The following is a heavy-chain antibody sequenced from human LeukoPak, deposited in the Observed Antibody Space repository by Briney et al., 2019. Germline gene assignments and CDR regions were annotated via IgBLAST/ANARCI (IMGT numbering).Heavy chain of an antibody. CDR3: ARRIIVGATDAFDI. CDR1: GYSISSGYY. V-gene: IGHV4-38-2*02. D-gene: IGHD1-26*01. CDR2: IYHSGST. J-gene: IGHJ3*02. Sequence: SETLSLTCTVSGYSISSGYYWGWIRQPPGKGLEWIGSIYHSGSTYYNPSLKSRVTISVDTSKNQFSLKLSSVTAADTAVYYCARRIIVGATDAFDIWGQGTMVTVSS.